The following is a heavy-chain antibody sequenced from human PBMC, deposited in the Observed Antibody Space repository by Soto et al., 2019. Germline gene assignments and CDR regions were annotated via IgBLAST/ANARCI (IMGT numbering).Heavy chain of an antibody. CDR3: APEGLYSNSGPHGAFDI. CDR1: GYTFTSYY. D-gene: IGHD4-4*01. CDR2: INPSGGST. V-gene: IGHV1-46*03. J-gene: IGHJ3*02. Sequence: ASVKVSCKASGYTFTSYYMHWVRQAPGQGLEWMGIINPSGGSTSYAQKFQGRVTMTRDTSTSTVYMELSSLRSEDTAVYYCAPEGLYSNSGPHGAFDIWGQGTMVTVSS.